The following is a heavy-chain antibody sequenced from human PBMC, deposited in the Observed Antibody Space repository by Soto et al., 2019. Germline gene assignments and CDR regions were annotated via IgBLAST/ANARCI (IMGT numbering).Heavy chain of an antibody. D-gene: IGHD3-22*01. V-gene: IGHV3-53*01. CDR2: VYSGGTT. Sequence: PVGSLRLSCVASGFAVSNNYMNWVRQAPGKGLEWVSVVYSGGTTYYADSVRGRFTVSRDDSKNTLFLQMSSLRAEDTAVYYCARAGSPFDSDSSGYWGFDHWGQGTLVTVS. CDR1: GFAVSNNY. CDR3: ARAGSPFDSDSSGYWGFDH. J-gene: IGHJ4*02.